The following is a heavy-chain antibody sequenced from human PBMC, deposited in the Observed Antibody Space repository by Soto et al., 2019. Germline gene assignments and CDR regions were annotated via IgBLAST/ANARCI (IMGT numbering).Heavy chain of an antibody. CDR2: INHSGST. Sequence: SETLSLTCAVYGGSFSGYYWSWIRQPPGKGLEWIGEINHSGSTNYNPSLKSRVTISVDTSKNQFSLKLSSVTAADTAVYYCARARGAVTEDYYGSGGINWFDPWGQGTLVTVSS. CDR1: GGSFSGYY. J-gene: IGHJ5*02. V-gene: IGHV4-34*01. CDR3: ARARGAVTEDYYGSGGINWFDP. D-gene: IGHD3-10*01.